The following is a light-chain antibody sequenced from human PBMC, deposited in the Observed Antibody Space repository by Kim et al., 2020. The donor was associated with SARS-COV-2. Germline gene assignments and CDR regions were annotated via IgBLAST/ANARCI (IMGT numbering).Light chain of an antibody. CDR1: LSVSVW. Sequence: IQMTHSPSSVSASVGDRVTITCRASLSVSVWLAWYQQKPGKAPILLIYATSTLESGVPSRFSGSGSGTDFTLTISSLQPEDFATYYCQQANSFSRTFGGGTKVDIK. V-gene: IGKV1-12*01. CDR3: QQANSFSRT. CDR2: ATS. J-gene: IGKJ4*01.